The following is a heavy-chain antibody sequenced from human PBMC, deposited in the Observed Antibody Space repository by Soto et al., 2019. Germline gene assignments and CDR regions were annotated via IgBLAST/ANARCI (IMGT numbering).Heavy chain of an antibody. J-gene: IGHJ4*02. CDR2: IYSRGNT. V-gene: IGHV4-31*03. Sequence: QVQLQESGPGLVKPSQTLSLTCTASGGSITSGLYYWTWIRQHPGKGMEWIGYIYSRGNTNYSPSLMSCGDRALDTSNYQFSLRVGSVVCADPAGYYGGGALLGRFRLLDHWGQGAQVTVSP. CDR3: GGALLGRFRLLDH. CDR1: GGSITSGLYY. D-gene: IGHD3-3*01.